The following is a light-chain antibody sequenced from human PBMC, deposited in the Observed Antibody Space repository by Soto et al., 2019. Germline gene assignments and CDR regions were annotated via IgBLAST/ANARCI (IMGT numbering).Light chain of an antibody. CDR1: QSVSSF. CDR3: QQRSNWPLGT. V-gene: IGKV3-11*01. J-gene: IGKJ1*01. Sequence: EIVLTQSPATLSLSPVERATLSCRASQSVSSFLAWYQQKPGQAPRLLIYDASNRATGIPARFSGSGSGTDFTLTISSLEPEDFAVYYCQQRSNWPLGTFGQGTKVEIK. CDR2: DAS.